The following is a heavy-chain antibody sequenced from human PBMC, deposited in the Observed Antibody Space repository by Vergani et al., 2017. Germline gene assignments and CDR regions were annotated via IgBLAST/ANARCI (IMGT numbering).Heavy chain of an antibody. D-gene: IGHD2-21*02. CDR2: SNAGNGNT. CDR3: ARDTVVTAIRYYYYYGMDV. CDR1: GYTFTSYA. V-gene: IGHV1-3*01. J-gene: IGHJ6*02. Sequence: QVQLVQSGAEVKKPGASVKVSCKASGYTFTSYAMHWVRQAPGQRLEWMGWSNAGNGNTKYSQKFQGRVTLTRDTSASTAYMELSSLRSEDTAVYYCARDTVVTAIRYYYYYGMDVWGQGTTVTVSS.